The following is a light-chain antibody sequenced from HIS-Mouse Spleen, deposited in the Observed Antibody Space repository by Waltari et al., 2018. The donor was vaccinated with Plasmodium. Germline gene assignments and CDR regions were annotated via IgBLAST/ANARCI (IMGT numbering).Light chain of an antibody. Sequence: SYALPQPPSVSVSPGQTARITCSGDALPQKYAYWYQQKSGQAPVLVIYEDSKRPSGIPERFAGSSSGTMATLTISGAQVEDEADYYCYSTDSSGNHRVFGGGTKLTVL. V-gene: IGLV3-10*01. J-gene: IGLJ3*02. CDR3: YSTDSSGNHRV. CDR1: ALPQKY. CDR2: EDS.